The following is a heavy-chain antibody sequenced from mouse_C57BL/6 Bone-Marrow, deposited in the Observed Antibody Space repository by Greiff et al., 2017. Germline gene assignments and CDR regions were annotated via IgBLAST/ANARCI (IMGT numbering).Heavy chain of an antibody. Sequence: QVQLQQPGAELVKPGASVKLSCKASGYTFTSYWMHWVKQRPGQGLEWIGMIHPNSGSTNYNEKFKSKATLTVDKSSSTAYMQLSSLTSEDSAVYYCARVYYDYLNWYFDVWGTGTTVTVSS. CDR1: GYTFTSYW. J-gene: IGHJ1*03. V-gene: IGHV1-64*01. D-gene: IGHD2-4*01. CDR3: ARVYYDYLNWYFDV. CDR2: IHPNSGST.